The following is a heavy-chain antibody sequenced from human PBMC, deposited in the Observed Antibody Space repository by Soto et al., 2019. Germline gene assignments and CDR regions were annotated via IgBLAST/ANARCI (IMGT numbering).Heavy chain of an antibody. D-gene: IGHD3-10*01. CDR3: ARDVYGSGSYIFDAFDI. J-gene: IGHJ3*02. CDR2: ISYDGSNK. CDR1: GFTFSSYA. Sequence: GGSLRLSCAASGFTFSSYAMHWVRQAPGKGLEWVAVISYDGSNKYYADSVKGRFTISRDNSKNTLYLQMNSLRAEDTAVYYCARDVYGSGSYIFDAFDIWGQGTMVTVSS. V-gene: IGHV3-30*04.